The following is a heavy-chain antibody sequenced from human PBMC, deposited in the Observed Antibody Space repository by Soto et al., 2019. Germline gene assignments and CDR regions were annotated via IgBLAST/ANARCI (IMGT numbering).Heavy chain of an antibody. CDR1: GFTFSTFS. V-gene: IGHV3-23*01. CDR3: AKEPAGNGDYEGLFDF. Sequence: VQLLESGGDLVQTGGSLRLSCEASGFTFSTFSMSWVRQSPGKGLEWVSAVTGSGAYTYYADSVKGRFTLSRDNSKNTVYLGMNNLGVEDTAIYYCAKEPAGNGDYEGLFDFCGQGTLVTVSS. J-gene: IGHJ4*02. D-gene: IGHD4-17*01. CDR2: VTGSGAYT.